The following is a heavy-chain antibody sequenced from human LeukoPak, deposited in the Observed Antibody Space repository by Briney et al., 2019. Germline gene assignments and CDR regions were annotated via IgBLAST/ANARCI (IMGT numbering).Heavy chain of an antibody. Sequence: KPGGSLRLSCAASGFTFSSYSMNWVRQAPGKGLDWVSSISSSSSYIYYADSVKGRFTISRDNAKNSLYLQMNSLRAEDTAVYYCARGMEAMDELDYWGQGTLVTVPS. D-gene: IGHD5-18*01. CDR3: ARGMEAMDELDY. CDR1: GFTFSSYS. CDR2: ISSSSSYI. J-gene: IGHJ4*02. V-gene: IGHV3-21*01.